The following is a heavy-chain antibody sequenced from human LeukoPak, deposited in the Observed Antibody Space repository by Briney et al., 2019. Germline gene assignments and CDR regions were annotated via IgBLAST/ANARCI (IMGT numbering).Heavy chain of an antibody. Sequence: GASVKVSCKASGYTFTGYYMHWVRQAPGQGLEWMGGINPNSGGTNYAQKFQGRVTMTRHTSISTVYMELSRLRSDDTAVYDCARDSDGSLGYFHLWGGGTLVTVSS. J-gene: IGHJ2*01. CDR1: GYTFTGYY. D-gene: IGHD1-14*01. V-gene: IGHV1-2*02. CDR2: INPNSGGT. CDR3: ARDSDGSLGYFHL.